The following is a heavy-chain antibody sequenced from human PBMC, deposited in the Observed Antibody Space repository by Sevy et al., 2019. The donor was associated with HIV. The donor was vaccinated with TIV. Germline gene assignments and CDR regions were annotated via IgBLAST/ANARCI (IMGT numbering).Heavy chain of an antibody. Sequence: GGSLRLSCAASGFTFSSYGMHWVRQSPGKGLEWVAFIQYDGRNEKYADSVKGRFTISSDNSKNTLYLQMNSLRVEDTAVYYCAKDPLISLGADLFDYWGQGTLVTVSS. V-gene: IGHV3-30*02. CDR1: GFTFSSYG. J-gene: IGHJ4*02. CDR3: AKDPLISLGADLFDY. D-gene: IGHD3-16*01. CDR2: IQYDGRNE.